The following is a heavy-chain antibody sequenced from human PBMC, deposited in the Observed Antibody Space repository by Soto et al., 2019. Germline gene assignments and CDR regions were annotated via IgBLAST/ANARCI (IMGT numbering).Heavy chain of an antibody. CDR2: INHSGST. V-gene: IGHV4-34*01. D-gene: IGHD3-3*01. Sequence: QVHLQQWGAGLLKPSETLSLTCAVYGGSFSGYYWSWIRQPPGKGLEWIGEINHSGSTNYNPSLKSRVTISVDTSKNQFSLKLSSVTAADTAVYFCANTYYNFWCGFYRGYYFDYWGQGTLVSVSS. J-gene: IGHJ4*02. CDR1: GGSFSGYY. CDR3: ANTYYNFWCGFYRGYYFDY.